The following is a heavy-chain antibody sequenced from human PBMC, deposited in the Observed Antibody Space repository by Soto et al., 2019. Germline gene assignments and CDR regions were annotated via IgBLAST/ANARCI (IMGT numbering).Heavy chain of an antibody. CDR1: GYTFTSYD. J-gene: IGHJ6*02. CDR2: MNPNSGNT. D-gene: IGHD1-1*01. CDR3: ARGALVQNYYYYYGMDV. Sequence: VASVKVSCKASGYTFTSYDINWVRPATGQGLEWMGWMNPNSGNTGYAQKFQGRVTMTSNTSISTAYMELSSLRSEDTAVYYCARGALVQNYYYYYGMDVWGQGTTVTVYS. V-gene: IGHV1-8*01.